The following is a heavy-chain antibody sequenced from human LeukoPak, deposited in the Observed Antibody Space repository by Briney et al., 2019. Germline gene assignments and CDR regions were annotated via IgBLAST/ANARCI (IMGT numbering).Heavy chain of an antibody. CDR3: AKDLGIVVVPAAIWGGYYYGMDV. CDR2: ISGSGGST. CDR1: GFTLSSYA. D-gene: IGHD2-2*01. V-gene: IGHV3-23*01. J-gene: IGHJ6*02. Sequence: GGSLRLSCAASGFTLSSYAMSWVRQAPGKGLEWVSAISGSGGSTYYADSVKGRFTISRDNSKNTLYLQMNSLRAEDTAVYYCAKDLGIVVVPAAIWGGYYYGMDVWGQGTTVTVSS.